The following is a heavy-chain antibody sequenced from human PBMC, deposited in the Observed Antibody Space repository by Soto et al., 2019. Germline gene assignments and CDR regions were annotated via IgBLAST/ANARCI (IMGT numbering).Heavy chain of an antibody. CDR3: ARDSVLFDP. CDR1: GGSISSYY. Sequence: PSETLSLTCTVSGGSISSYYWSLIRQPPGKGLECIWYIYYSGSTNYNPSLKSRVTISVDTSKNQFSLKLSSVTAADTAVYYCARDSVLFDPWGQGTLVTSPQ. CDR2: IYYSGST. V-gene: IGHV4-59*01. D-gene: IGHD2-2*01. J-gene: IGHJ5*02.